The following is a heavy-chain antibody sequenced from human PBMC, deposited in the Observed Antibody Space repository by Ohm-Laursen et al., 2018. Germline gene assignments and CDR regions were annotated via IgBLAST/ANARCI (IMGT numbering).Heavy chain of an antibody. CDR3: ARAYCGGDCYYDAFDI. V-gene: IGHV1-2*02. CDR1: GYTFTGYY. D-gene: IGHD2-21*02. Sequence: SVKVSCKASGYTFTGYYMHWVRQAPGQGLEWMGWINPNSGGTNYAQKFQGRVTMTRDTSISTAYMELSRLRSDDTAVYYCARAYCGGDCYYDAFDIWGQGTMVTVSS. CDR2: INPNSGGT. J-gene: IGHJ3*02.